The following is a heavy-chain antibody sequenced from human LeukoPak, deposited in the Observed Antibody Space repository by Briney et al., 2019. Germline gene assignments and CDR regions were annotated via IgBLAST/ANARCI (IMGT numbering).Heavy chain of an antibody. J-gene: IGHJ6*03. Sequence: PSESLSLTCTVPVGSIIIYYWSWIRQPPRKRLEWIGYIYYSGSTNYNPSLKSRVTISVDTSKNQFSLKLSSVTAADTAVYYCAGLPLSYYYYMDVWGKGTTVTVSS. CDR3: AGLPLSYYYYMDV. CDR1: VGSIIIYY. CDR2: IYYSGST. V-gene: IGHV4-59*01.